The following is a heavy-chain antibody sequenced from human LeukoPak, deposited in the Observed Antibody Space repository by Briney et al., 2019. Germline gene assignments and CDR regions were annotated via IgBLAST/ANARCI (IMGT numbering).Heavy chain of an antibody. CDR2: ISGSGGST. V-gene: IGHV3-23*01. D-gene: IGHD2-8*02. Sequence: PGGSLRLSCAASGFTFSSYAMSWVRQAPGKGLEWVSAISGSGGSTYYSHSVKGRFTISRDNSKNTLYLQMNSLRAEDTAVYYCASHSAGGSFDYWGQGTLVTVSS. CDR3: ASHSAGGSFDY. CDR1: GFTFSSYA. J-gene: IGHJ4*02.